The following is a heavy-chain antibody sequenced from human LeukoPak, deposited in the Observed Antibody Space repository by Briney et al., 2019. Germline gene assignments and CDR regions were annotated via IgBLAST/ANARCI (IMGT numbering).Heavy chain of an antibody. D-gene: IGHD3-3*01. CDR2: IWHDGSNK. J-gene: IGHJ4*02. Sequence: GGSLRLSCAASGFTFSSYGMHWVRQAPGKGLEWVAVIWHDGSNKYYADSVKGRFTISRDNSKNTLYLQMNSLRAEDTAVYYCARAGRFLEWLLDYWGQGTLVTVSS. V-gene: IGHV3-33*01. CDR3: ARAGRFLEWLLDY. CDR1: GFTFSSYG.